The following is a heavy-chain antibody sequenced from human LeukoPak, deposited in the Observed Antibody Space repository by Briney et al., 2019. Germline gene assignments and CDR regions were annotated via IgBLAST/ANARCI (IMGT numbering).Heavy chain of an antibody. Sequence: GSSVKVSCKASGGTFTSYAISWVRHAPGQGLEWMGGIIPILGTANYAQKFQGRVTITADESTSTAYMELSSLRSEDTAVYYCARGGYGGYDWVPSFFDYWGQGTLVTGSS. CDR2: IIPILGTA. D-gene: IGHD5-12*01. V-gene: IGHV1-69*01. CDR1: GGTFTSYA. CDR3: ARGGYGGYDWVPSFFDY. J-gene: IGHJ4*02.